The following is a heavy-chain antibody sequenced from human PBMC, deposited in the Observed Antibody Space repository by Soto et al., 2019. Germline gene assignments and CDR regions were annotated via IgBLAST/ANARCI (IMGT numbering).Heavy chain of an antibody. D-gene: IGHD1-26*01. CDR3: ARSGGSYRGWFDP. V-gene: IGHV4-38-2*01. J-gene: IGHJ5*02. CDR2: IYHSGST. CDR1: GYSISSGYY. Sequence: SETLSLTCAVSGYSISSGYYWGWIRQPPGKGLEWIGSIYHSGSTYYNPSLKSRVTISVDTSKNQFSLKLSSVTAADTAVYYCARSGGSYRGWFDPWGQGTLVTVSS.